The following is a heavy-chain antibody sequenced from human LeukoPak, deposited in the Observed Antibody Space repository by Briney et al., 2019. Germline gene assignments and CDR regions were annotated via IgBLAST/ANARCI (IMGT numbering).Heavy chain of an antibody. CDR3: SRGGSGSYYPY. CDR2: IRSKADGGKT. Sequence: GRSLRLSCTASGFTFGDYAMSWFRQAPGKGLEWVGFIRSKADGGKTEYAASVKGRFTISRDDSKSIAYLQMNSLKTEDTAVYYCSRGGSGSYYPYWGQGTLVTVSS. J-gene: IGHJ4*02. CDR1: GFTFGDYA. V-gene: IGHV3-49*03. D-gene: IGHD3-10*01.